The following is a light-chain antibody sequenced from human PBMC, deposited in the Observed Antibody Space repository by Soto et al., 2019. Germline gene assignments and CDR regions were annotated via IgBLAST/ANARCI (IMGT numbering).Light chain of an antibody. CDR3: SSYTSSSTVV. J-gene: IGLJ2*01. Sequence: QSALTQPASVSGSPGQSITISCTGTSSDVGDYNYVSWYQHHPGKAPKLMIYDVSNRPSGVSNRLSGSKSGNTASLNISGLQAEDEADYYCSSYTSSSTVVFGGGTKLTVL. CDR2: DVS. CDR1: SSDVGDYNY. V-gene: IGLV2-14*03.